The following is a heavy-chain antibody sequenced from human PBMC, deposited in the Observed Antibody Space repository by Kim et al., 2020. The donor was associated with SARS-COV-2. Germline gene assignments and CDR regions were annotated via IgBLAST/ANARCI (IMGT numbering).Heavy chain of an antibody. V-gene: IGHV4-61*01. J-gene: IGHJ6*02. CDR3: ARVHDSSGYYYHFPRGVQLRYGMDV. CDR2: IYYSGST. Sequence: SETLSLTCTVSGGSVSSGSYYWSWIRQPPGKGLEWIGYIYYSGSTNYNPSLKSRVTISVDTAKNQFSLKLSSVTAADTAVYYCARVHDSSGYYYHFPRGVQLRYGMDVWGQGTKVTV. D-gene: IGHD3-22*01. CDR1: GGSVSSGSYY.